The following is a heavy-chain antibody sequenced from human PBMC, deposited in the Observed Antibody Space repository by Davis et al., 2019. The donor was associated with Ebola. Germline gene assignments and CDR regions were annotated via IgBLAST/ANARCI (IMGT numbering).Heavy chain of an antibody. Sequence: ASVKVSCKASGYTFIHYVIHWVRQAPGQSLEWMGWINAATGNTKYSQTFQHRFTITRDTFATTAYMELGSLRSEDTAVYYCAREGLALGELHAYDYWGQGSLVTVSS. CDR1: GYTFIHYV. V-gene: IGHV1-3*01. J-gene: IGHJ4*02. CDR2: INAATGNT. D-gene: IGHD3-16*01. CDR3: AREGLALGELHAYDY.